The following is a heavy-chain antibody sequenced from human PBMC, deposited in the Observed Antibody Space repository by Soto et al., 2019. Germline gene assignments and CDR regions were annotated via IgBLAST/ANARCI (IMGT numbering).Heavy chain of an antibody. CDR3: ARDNMVRALGAFDI. D-gene: IGHD3-10*01. V-gene: IGHV3-21*01. CDR2: ISSSSSYI. Sequence: GGSLRLSCAASGFTFSSYSMNWVRQAPGKGLEWVSSISSSSSYIYYADSVKGRFTISRDNAKNSLYLQMNSLRAEDTAVYYCARDNMVRALGAFDIWGQGTMVTVSS. CDR1: GFTFSSYS. J-gene: IGHJ3*02.